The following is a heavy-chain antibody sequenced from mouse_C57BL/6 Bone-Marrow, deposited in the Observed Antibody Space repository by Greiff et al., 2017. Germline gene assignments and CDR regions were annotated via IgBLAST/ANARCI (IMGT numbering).Heavy chain of an antibody. V-gene: IGHV1-64*01. Sequence: QVQLQQPGAELVQPGASVQLSCKASGYTFTSYWMHWVKQRPGQGLEWIGIIHPNSGSTNYNEKFKSKATMTVDKSSSTADMQLSSLTSEDSAVYYCARGYFDVWGTGTTVTVSS. CDR2: IHPNSGST. CDR3: ARGYFDV. CDR1: GYTFTSYW. J-gene: IGHJ1*03.